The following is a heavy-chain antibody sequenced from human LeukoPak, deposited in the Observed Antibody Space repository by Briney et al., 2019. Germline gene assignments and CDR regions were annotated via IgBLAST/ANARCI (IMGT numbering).Heavy chain of an antibody. D-gene: IGHD3-22*01. CDR1: GYTFTGYY. V-gene: IGHV1-2*02. CDR2: INPNSGGT. J-gene: IGHJ5*02. Sequence: ASVKVSCKASGYTFTGYYMHWVRQAPGQGLEWMGWINPNSGGTNYAQKFQGRVTMTRDTSISTAYMELSRLRSDDTAVYYCARDPPPLYYDDSSGYPPGWFDPWGQGTLVTVSS. CDR3: ARDPPPLYYDDSSGYPPGWFDP.